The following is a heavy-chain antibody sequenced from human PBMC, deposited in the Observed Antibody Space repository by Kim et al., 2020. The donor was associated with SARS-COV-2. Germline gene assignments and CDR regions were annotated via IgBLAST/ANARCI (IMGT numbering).Heavy chain of an antibody. Sequence: PKFQGRVTMTEDTSTDTAYMELSSLRSEDTAVYYCATPPPGPGDYYYMDVWGKGTTVTVSS. J-gene: IGHJ6*03. V-gene: IGHV1-24*01. CDR3: ATPPPGPGDYYYMDV.